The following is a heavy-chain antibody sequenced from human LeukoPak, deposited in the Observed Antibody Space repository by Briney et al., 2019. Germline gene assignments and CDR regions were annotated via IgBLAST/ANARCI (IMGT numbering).Heavy chain of an antibody. CDR2: ISAYTGNT. V-gene: IGHV1-18*01. D-gene: IGHD1-26*01. Sequence: ASVKVSCKASGYTFTTYGISWVRQAPGQGLEWMGWISAYTGNTDYAQNLQGRVTMTTDTSTTTAYRELRSLTSDDTAVYYCARRIVGATGSDYWGQGTLVTVSS. J-gene: IGHJ4*02. CDR3: ARRIVGATGSDY. CDR1: GYTFTTYG.